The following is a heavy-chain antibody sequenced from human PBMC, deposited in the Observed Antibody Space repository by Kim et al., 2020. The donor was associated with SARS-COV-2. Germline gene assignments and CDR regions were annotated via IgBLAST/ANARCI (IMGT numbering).Heavy chain of an antibody. CDR3: AKDLKLILGSGSYYGPKDY. V-gene: IGHV3-30*18. Sequence: GGSLRLSCAASGFTFSSYGMHWVRQAPGKGLEWVAVISYGGSNKYYADSVKGRFTISRDNSKNTLYLQMNSLRAEDTAVYYCAKDLKLILGSGSYYGPKDYWGQGTLVTVPS. J-gene: IGHJ4*02. CDR1: GFTFSSYG. CDR2: ISYGGSNK. D-gene: IGHD3-10*02.